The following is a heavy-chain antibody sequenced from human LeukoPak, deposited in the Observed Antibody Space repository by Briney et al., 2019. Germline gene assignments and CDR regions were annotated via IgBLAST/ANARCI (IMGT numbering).Heavy chain of an antibody. CDR3: AKASDYYGSGRGNHYYYYGMDV. Sequence: GGSLRLSCAASGFTFSSYGMHWVRQAPGKGLEWVAFIRDDGSNKYYADSVKGRFTISRDNSNNTLYLQMNTLGAEDTAVYYCAKASDYYGSGRGNHYYYYGMDVWGQGTTVTVSS. CDR1: GFTFSSYG. CDR2: IRDDGSNK. J-gene: IGHJ6*02. V-gene: IGHV3-30*02. D-gene: IGHD3-10*01.